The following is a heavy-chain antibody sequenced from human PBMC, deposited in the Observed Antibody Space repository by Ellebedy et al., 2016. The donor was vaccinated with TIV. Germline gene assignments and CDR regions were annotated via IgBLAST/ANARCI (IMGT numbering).Heavy chain of an antibody. D-gene: IGHD1-1*01. CDR1: GFTFSDHA. Sequence: GGSLRLSCAASGFTFSDHAMTWVRQTPGKGLEWVSGITAGGGSIHYVDSVKGRFTISRDNSKKTLYLQMNSLRAEDTAVYYCAGRAYNWNDGSLFDYWGQGTLVTVSS. CDR2: ITAGGGSI. J-gene: IGHJ4*02. CDR3: AGRAYNWNDGSLFDY. V-gene: IGHV3-23*01.